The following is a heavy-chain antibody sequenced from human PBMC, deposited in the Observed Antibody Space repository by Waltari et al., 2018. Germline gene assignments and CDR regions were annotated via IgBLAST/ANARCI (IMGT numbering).Heavy chain of an antibody. J-gene: IGHJ4*02. CDR3: AKGSSWYGYYFDY. D-gene: IGHD6-13*01. CDR1: GGSFSGYY. Sequence: QVQLQQWGAGLLKPSETLSLTCAVYGGSFSGYYWCWIRQPPGKGREGSGEINESGSTNYNPYHKSRVTISVDTYKNQFSLKLSDVTAADTAVYYCAKGSSWYGYYFDYWGQGTLVTVSS. V-gene: IGHV4-34*01. CDR2: INESGST.